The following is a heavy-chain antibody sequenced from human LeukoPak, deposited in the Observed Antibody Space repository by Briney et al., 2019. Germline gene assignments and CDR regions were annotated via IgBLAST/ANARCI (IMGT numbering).Heavy chain of an antibody. D-gene: IGHD3-3*01. Sequence: SGRSLRLSCATSGFTFNDYAMYWVRQAPGKGLEWVSGISWNSRSIAYADSVKGRFTISRDNSKNTLYLQMNSLRAEDTAVYYCARGGGVVTHHFDYWGQGTLVTVSS. J-gene: IGHJ4*02. CDR2: ISWNSRSI. CDR1: GFTFNDYA. V-gene: IGHV3-9*01. CDR3: ARGGGVVTHHFDY.